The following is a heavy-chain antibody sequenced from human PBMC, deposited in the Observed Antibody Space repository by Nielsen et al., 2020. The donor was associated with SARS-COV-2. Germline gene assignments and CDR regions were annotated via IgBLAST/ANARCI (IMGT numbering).Heavy chain of an antibody. CDR3: ARDSRGGSYSSSWYFDN. V-gene: IGHV3-66*01. CDR1: GFTVNNNY. Sequence: GESLKISCAASGFTVNNNYLTWVRQAPGKGLEWVSVIYSGGITFYADSVKGRFTISRDNANNFLFLHMNSLRDEDTAVYYCARDSRGGSYSSSWYFDNWGQGTLVTVSS. J-gene: IGHJ4*02. CDR2: IYSGGIT. D-gene: IGHD6-13*01.